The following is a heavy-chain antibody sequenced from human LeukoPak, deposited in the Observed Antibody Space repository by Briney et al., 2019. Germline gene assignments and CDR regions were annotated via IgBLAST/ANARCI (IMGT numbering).Heavy chain of an antibody. CDR3: ARAKAFYYGSGSFDAFDI. Sequence: SQTLSLTCTVSGGSISSGGYYWSWIRQHPGKGLEWIGYIHYSGSTYYNPSLKSRITKSVDTSRNRFSLKLSSVTAADTAVYYCARAKAFYYGSGSFDAFDIWGQGTMVTVSS. D-gene: IGHD3-10*01. CDR2: IHYSGST. J-gene: IGHJ3*02. CDR1: GGSISSGGYY. V-gene: IGHV4-31*03.